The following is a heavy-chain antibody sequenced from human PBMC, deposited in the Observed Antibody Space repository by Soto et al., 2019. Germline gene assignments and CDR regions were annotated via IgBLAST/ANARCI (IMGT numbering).Heavy chain of an antibody. Sequence: GASVKVSCKASGGTFSSYAISWVRQAPGQGLKWMGGIIPIFGTANYAQKFQGRVTITADESTSTAYMELSSLRSEDTAVYYCARDNDGDTSRSSPQYYYGMDVWGQGTTVTVYS. D-gene: IGHD1-26*01. CDR2: IIPIFGTA. V-gene: IGHV1-69*13. CDR3: ARDNDGDTSRSSPQYYYGMDV. J-gene: IGHJ6*02. CDR1: GGTFSSYA.